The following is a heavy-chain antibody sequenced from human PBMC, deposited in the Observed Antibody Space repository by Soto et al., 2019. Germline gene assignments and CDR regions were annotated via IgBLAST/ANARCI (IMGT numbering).Heavy chain of an antibody. Sequence: QVQLVESGGGVVQPGRSLRLSCAASGFTFSSYAMHWVRQAPGKGLEWVAVISYDGSNKYYADSVKGRFTISRDNSKNTLYLQMNSLRAEDTAVYYCAREELNDSSDKAIGAFDIWGQGTMVTVSS. CDR1: GFTFSSYA. J-gene: IGHJ3*02. CDR2: ISYDGSNK. V-gene: IGHV3-30-3*01. D-gene: IGHD3-22*01. CDR3: AREELNDSSDKAIGAFDI.